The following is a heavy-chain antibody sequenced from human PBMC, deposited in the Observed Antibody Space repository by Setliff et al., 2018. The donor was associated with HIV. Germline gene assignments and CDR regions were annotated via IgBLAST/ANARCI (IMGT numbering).Heavy chain of an antibody. V-gene: IGHV1-2*02. CDR2: INVNSGGT. J-gene: IGHJ6*03. D-gene: IGHD3-10*01. Sequence: GASVKVSCKASGYLFTSYYMHWVRQAPGQGLEWMGWINVNSGGTKYAQKFQGRVTMTRDTSISTAYMELSRLRSDDTAVYYCARDTDGDYYYYMDVWGKGTTVTVSS. CDR1: GYLFTSYY. CDR3: ARDTDGDYYYYMDV.